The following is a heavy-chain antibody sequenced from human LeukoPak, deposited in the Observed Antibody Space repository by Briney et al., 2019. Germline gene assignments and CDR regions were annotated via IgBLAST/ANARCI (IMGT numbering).Heavy chain of an antibody. CDR1: GFIVSSNY. J-gene: IGHJ3*02. CDR2: IHSGGST. V-gene: IGHV3-53*01. Sequence: PGGSLRLSCAASGFIVSSNYMSWVRQAPGKGLEWVSVIHSGGSTYYVDSVKGRFTISRDNSKNTLYLQMSSLRVEDTAVYYCAREAVAGSFDIWGQGTMVTVSS. D-gene: IGHD6-19*01. CDR3: AREAVAGSFDI.